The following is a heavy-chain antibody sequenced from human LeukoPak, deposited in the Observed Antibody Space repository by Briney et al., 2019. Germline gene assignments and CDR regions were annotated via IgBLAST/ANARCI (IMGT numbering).Heavy chain of an antibody. D-gene: IGHD3-22*01. J-gene: IGHJ4*02. V-gene: IGHV4-34*01. Sequence: SETLSLTCAVYGGSFSGYYWSWIRQPPGKGLEWIGEINHSGSTNYNPSLKSRVTISVDTSKNQFSLKLSSVTAADTAVYYCASIHYYDSSGYPDYWGQGTLVTVSS. CDR3: ASIHYYDSSGYPDY. CDR1: GGSFSGYY. CDR2: INHSGST.